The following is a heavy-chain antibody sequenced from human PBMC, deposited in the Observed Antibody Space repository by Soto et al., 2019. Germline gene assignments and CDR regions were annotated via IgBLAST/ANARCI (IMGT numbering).Heavy chain of an antibody. J-gene: IGHJ4*02. D-gene: IGHD3-9*01. V-gene: IGHV3-33*01. CDR1: GFTFSSYG. Sequence: QVQLVESGGGVVQPGRSLRLSCAASGFTFSSYGMHWARQAPGKGLEWVAVIWYDGSNKYYADSVKGRFTISRDNSKNTLYLQMNSLRAEDTAVYYCAREGILTGYYTIDYWGQGTLVTVSS. CDR3: AREGILTGYYTIDY. CDR2: IWYDGSNK.